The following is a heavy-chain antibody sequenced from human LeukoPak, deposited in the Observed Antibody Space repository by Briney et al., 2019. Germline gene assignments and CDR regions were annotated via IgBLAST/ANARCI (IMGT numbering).Heavy chain of an antibody. Sequence: PGGSLRLSCRASGFTFTTYSMDWLRQAPGRGLEWVSVICAEGDPTYYADSVKGRFTISRDNSKNMLHLQMNSLRAEDTAIYYCAKDGHCPDVCTTKIVVAGYVDFWGQGTLVTVSS. J-gene: IGHJ4*02. CDR1: GFTFTTYS. D-gene: IGHD6-19*01. CDR2: ICAEGDPT. CDR3: AKDGHCPDVCTTKIVVAGYVDF. V-gene: IGHV3-23*01.